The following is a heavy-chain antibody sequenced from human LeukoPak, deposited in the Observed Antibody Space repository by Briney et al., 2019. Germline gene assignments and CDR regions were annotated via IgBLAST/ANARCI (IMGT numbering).Heavy chain of an antibody. J-gene: IGHJ3*02. D-gene: IGHD3-10*01. Sequence: GGSLRLSCAASGFTFNSYGMHWVRQAPGKGLEWVAFIRYDGTNTYYADSVKGRFTISRDNSNNTLYLQMNSLRADDTALYYCAREGSSHDAFDIWGQGTMVTVSS. V-gene: IGHV3-30*02. CDR1: GFTFNSYG. CDR2: IRYDGTNT. CDR3: AREGSSHDAFDI.